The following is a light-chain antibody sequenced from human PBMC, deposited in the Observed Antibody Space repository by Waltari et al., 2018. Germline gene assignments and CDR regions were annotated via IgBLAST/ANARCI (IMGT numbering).Light chain of an antibody. CDR2: DVN. CDR1: SGDIGGSDF. J-gene: IGLJ2*01. CDR3: RSHSTNNIVL. V-gene: IGLV2-14*01. Sequence: QSGLTQPASVSASPGESITISCTRTSGDIGGSDFVSWYQHHPGRAPKVLIFDVNHRPSGISDRFAGSKSGNTASLTISELQPEDDADYYCRSHSTNNIVLFGGGTKVTVL.